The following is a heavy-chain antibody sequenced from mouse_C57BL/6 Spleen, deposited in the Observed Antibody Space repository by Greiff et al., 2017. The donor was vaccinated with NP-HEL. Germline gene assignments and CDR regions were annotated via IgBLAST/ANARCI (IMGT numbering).Heavy chain of an antibody. D-gene: IGHD1-1*01. CDR2: IRNKANGKTN. J-gene: IGHJ1*03. V-gene: IGHV7-3*01. CDR1: GFTFTDYY. CDR3: ARAPYYGSSYVGSNWYFDV. Sequence: EVQVVESGGGLVQPGGSLSLSCAASGFTFTDYYMSWVRQPPGKALEWLGFIRNKANGKTNEYSASVKGRFTISRDNSQSILYLHMNALRAEDSATYYCARAPYYGSSYVGSNWYFDVWGTGTTVTVSS.